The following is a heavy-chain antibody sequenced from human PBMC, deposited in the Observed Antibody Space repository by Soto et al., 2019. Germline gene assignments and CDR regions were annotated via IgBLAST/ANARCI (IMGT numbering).Heavy chain of an antibody. CDR1: GFTFSSYS. Sequence: GGSLRLSCTASGFTFSSYSMNWVRQAPGKGLEWVSSISSSSSYIYYADSVKGRFTISRDNAKKSLYLQMNSLRAEDTAVYYCARDPSAPDQDPDFDYWGQGTLVTVS. CDR3: ARDPSAPDQDPDFDY. V-gene: IGHV3-21*01. CDR2: ISSSSSYI. J-gene: IGHJ4*02.